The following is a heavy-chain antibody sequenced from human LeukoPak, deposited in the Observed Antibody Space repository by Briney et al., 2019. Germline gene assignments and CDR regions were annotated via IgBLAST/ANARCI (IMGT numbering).Heavy chain of an antibody. Sequence: PGGSLRLSCAASGFSFNSYAMSWVRQAPGKGLEWVSGISATGGSTYHADSVKGRFTFSRDNSKNTLYLQMNSLRAEDTAVYYCAKLVGDIVVVPAAPAEYWGQGTLVTVSS. CDR3: AKLVGDIVVVPAAPAEY. CDR2: ISATGGST. D-gene: IGHD2-2*01. J-gene: IGHJ4*02. CDR1: GFSFNSYA. V-gene: IGHV3-23*01.